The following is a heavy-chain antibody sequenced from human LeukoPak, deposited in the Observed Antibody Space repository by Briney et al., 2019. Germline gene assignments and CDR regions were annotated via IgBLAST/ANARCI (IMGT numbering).Heavy chain of an antibody. CDR3: ARAGWGDAFDI. CDR2: IIPILGIA. D-gene: IGHD1-26*01. CDR1: GGTFSSYT. Sequence: SVKVSCKASGGTFSSYTISWVRQAPGQGLEWMGRIIPILGIANYAQKFQGRVTITADKSTSTAYMELSSLRSEDTAVYYCARAGWGDAFDIWGQGTMVTVSS. V-gene: IGHV1-69*02. J-gene: IGHJ3*02.